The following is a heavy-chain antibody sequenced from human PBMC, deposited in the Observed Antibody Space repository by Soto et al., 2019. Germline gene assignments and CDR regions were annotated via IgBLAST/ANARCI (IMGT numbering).Heavy chain of an antibody. CDR3: TKHLSNGSPDY. CDR1: GFTFRSYA. J-gene: IGHJ4*02. V-gene: IGHV3-23*01. CDR2: ISGSGGGT. D-gene: IGHD2-8*01. Sequence: PGGSLRLSCAASGFTFRSYAMSWVRQAPGKGLEWVSLISGSGGGTYYADSVKGRFTISRDNAKNTLYLQMNSLRAEDTAVFYCTKHLSNGSPDYWGQGTLVTV.